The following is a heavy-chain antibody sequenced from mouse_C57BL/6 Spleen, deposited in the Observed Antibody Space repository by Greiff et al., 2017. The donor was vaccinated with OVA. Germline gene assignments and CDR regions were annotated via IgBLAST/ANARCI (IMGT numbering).Heavy chain of an antibody. D-gene: IGHD1-1*01. J-gene: IGHJ1*03. Sequence: QVQLQQPGTELVKPGASVKLSCKASGYTFTSYWMHWVKQRPGQGLEWIGNINPSNGGTNYNEKFKSKATLTVDKSSSTAYMQLSSLTSEDSAVYYWASPDYYGSSEWYFDVWGTGTTVTVSS. CDR1: GYTFTSYW. V-gene: IGHV1-53*01. CDR3: ASPDYYGSSEWYFDV. CDR2: INPSNGGT.